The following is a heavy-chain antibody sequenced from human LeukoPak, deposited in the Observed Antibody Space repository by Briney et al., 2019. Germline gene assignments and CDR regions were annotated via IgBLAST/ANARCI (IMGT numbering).Heavy chain of an antibody. CDR2: ILHSGST. V-gene: IGHV4-34*12. D-gene: IGHD6-6*01. CDR3: ASGVYGNQH. CDR1: GGSFSGYS. Sequence: SETLSLTCAVYGGSFSGYSWCWIRQPPGKGLEWIGEILHSGSTNYNPSLTTRVTMSVDTSKNQFSLKLRSVTAADTAVYYCASGVYGNQHWGQGTLVTVSS. J-gene: IGHJ1*01.